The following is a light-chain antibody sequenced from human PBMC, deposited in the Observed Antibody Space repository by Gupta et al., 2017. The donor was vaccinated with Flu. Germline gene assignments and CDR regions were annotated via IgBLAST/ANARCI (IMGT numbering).Light chain of an antibody. CDR3: QQSDSTPRT. CDR1: QRISSY. Sequence: PSSLSASVGDRVTITCRASQRISSYLNWYQQKPGKAPKLLIYAASRLQSGVPSRFSGSGSGTDFTLTISRLQPEDFATYYCQQSDSTPRTFGQGTKLDIK. CDR2: AAS. J-gene: IGKJ2*01. V-gene: IGKV1-39*01.